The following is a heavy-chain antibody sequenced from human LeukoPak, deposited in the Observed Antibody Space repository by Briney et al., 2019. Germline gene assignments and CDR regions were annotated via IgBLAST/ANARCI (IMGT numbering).Heavy chain of an antibody. CDR1: GFTFSSYE. J-gene: IGHJ4*02. CDR2: ISSSGSTI. Sequence: QPGGSLRLSCAASGFTFSSYEMNWVRQAPGKGLEWVSYISSSGSTIYYADSVKGRFTISRDNSKNTLYLQMNSLRAEDTAVYYCANRGSSISLRWGQGTLVTVSS. CDR3: ANRGSSISLR. D-gene: IGHD6-6*01. V-gene: IGHV3-48*03.